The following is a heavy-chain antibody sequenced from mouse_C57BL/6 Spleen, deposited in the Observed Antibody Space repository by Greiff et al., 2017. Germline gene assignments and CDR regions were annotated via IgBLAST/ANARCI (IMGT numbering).Heavy chain of an antibody. Sequence: QVQLKESGPELVKPGASVKISCKASGYAFSSSWMNWVKQRPGKGLEWIGRIYPGDGDTNYNGKFKGKATLTADKSSSTAYMQLSSLTSEDSAVYFCASFYGSSLYYYAMDYWGQGTSVTVSS. CDR2: IYPGDGDT. D-gene: IGHD1-1*01. V-gene: IGHV1-82*01. CDR3: ASFYGSSLYYYAMDY. CDR1: GYAFSSSW. J-gene: IGHJ4*01.